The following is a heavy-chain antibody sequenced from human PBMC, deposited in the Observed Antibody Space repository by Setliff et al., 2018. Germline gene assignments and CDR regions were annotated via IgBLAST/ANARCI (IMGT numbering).Heavy chain of an antibody. Sequence: NPSETLSLTCTVSGDSIGRGGFHWSWVRQLAGKGLEWIGRIDTSGRTQYNLALKSRVTISIDMSKNQFALKLTSATAADTAVYYCARDPHYDPTYSLPGHAFDFWGQGIMVTVSS. D-gene: IGHD3-22*01. CDR3: ARDPHYDPTYSLPGHAFDF. V-gene: IGHV4-61*02. CDR2: IDTSGRT. CDR1: GDSIGRGGFH. J-gene: IGHJ3*01.